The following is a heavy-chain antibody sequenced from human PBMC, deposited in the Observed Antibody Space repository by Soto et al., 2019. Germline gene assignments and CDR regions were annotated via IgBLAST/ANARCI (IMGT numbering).Heavy chain of an antibody. V-gene: IGHV4-31*03. J-gene: IGHJ5*02. Sequence: SETLSLTCTVSGGSIISGGYYFICMRQGPWNGLEWIGYIYYSGSTYYNPSLKSRVTISVDTSKNQFSLKLSSVTAADTAVYYCARGFGVVLQTPNWFDPWGQGTLVTVSS. CDR2: IYYSGST. CDR1: GGSIISGGYY. D-gene: IGHD3-3*01. CDR3: ARGFGVVLQTPNWFDP.